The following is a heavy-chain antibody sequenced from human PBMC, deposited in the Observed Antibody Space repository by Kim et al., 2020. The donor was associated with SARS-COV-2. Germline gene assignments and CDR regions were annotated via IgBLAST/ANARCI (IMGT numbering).Heavy chain of an antibody. CDR3: TTEEYYGSGSYPVPFDY. J-gene: IGHJ4*02. Sequence: VKGRFTISRDESKYTLYLQMNSLKTEDTAVYYCTTEEYYGSGSYPVPFDYWGQGTLVTVSS. V-gene: IGHV3-15*01. D-gene: IGHD3-10*01.